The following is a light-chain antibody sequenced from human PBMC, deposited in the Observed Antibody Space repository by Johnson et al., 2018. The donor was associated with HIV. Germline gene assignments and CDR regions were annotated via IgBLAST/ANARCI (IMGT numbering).Light chain of an antibody. J-gene: IGLJ1*01. CDR3: GTWDSSLSAGWV. Sequence: QAVLTQRPSVSAAPGQKVTISCSGSSSNIGNNYVSWYQQLPGTAPKLLIYDNNKRPSGIPDRFSGSKSGTSATLGITGLQTGDEADYYCGTWDSSLSAGWVFGTGTKVTVL. CDR2: DNN. V-gene: IGLV1-51*01. CDR1: SSNIGNNY.